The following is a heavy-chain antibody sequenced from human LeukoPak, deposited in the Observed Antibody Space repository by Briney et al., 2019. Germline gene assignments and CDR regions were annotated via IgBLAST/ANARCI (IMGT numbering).Heavy chain of an antibody. J-gene: IGHJ4*02. Sequence: GGSRRLSCAASGFTFSSYAMHWVRQAPGKGLEWVAVISYDGSNKYYADSVKGRFTISRDNSKNTLYLQMNSLRAEDTAVYYCARDADTRYYDILTGYYFDYWGQGTLVTVSS. CDR3: ARDADTRYYDILTGYYFDY. V-gene: IGHV3-30*04. CDR2: ISYDGSNK. D-gene: IGHD3-9*01. CDR1: GFTFSSYA.